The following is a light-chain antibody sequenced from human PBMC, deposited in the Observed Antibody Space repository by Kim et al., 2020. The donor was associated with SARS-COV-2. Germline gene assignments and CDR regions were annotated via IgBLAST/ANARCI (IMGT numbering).Light chain of an antibody. V-gene: IGKV1-33*01. CDR3: QQFDDLPLT. J-gene: IGKJ4*01. Sequence: DIQMTQSPSSLSASVGDRVTITCQASQDISNYLYWYQQKPGKVPKLLIYGASTLETGVPSRFGGSGSGTHFTFTINSLQPEDIATYYCQQFDDLPLTFGGGTKVEIK. CDR1: QDISNY. CDR2: GAS.